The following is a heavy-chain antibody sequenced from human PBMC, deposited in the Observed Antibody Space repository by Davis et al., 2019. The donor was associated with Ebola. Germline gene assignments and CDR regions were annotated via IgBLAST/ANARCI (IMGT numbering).Heavy chain of an antibody. D-gene: IGHD5-24*01. CDR2: TDGGGVST. J-gene: IGHJ5*01. CDR3: TKKGRSHGFTFFDS. V-gene: IGHV3-23*01. Sequence: GGSLRLSCTASGFIFDNYGMSWVRQAPGKGLEWVSSTDGGGVSTYYADSVKGRFTISRDSSRNTLYLQMNSLRAEDTALYYCTKKGRSHGFTFFDSLGQGNSVSVSS. CDR1: GFIFDNYG.